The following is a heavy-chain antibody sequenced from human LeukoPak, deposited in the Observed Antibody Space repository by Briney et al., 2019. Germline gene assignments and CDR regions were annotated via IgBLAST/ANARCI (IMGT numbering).Heavy chain of an antibody. CDR3: ARDEGYSSGWYLGY. Sequence: SETLSLTCTVSGGSISSYYWSWIRQPPGKGLEWIGYIYYSGGTNYNPSLKSRVTISADTSKNQFSLKLSSVTAADTAMYYCARDEGYSSGWYLGYWGQGTLVTVSS. J-gene: IGHJ4*02. V-gene: IGHV4-59*01. CDR1: GGSISSYY. D-gene: IGHD6-19*01. CDR2: IYYSGGT.